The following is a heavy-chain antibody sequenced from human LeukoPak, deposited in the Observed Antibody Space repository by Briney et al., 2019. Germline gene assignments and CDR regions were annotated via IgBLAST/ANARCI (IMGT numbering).Heavy chain of an antibody. J-gene: IGHJ4*02. Sequence: SETLSLTCAVYGGSFSGYYWSWIRQPPGKGLEWIGEINHSGSTNYNPSLKSRVTVSVDTSKNQFSLRVSSVTAADTAVYYCARRSSYGNFDSWGQGTLVAVSS. V-gene: IGHV4-34*01. CDR2: INHSGST. CDR3: ARRSSYGNFDS. D-gene: IGHD3-10*01. CDR1: GGSFSGYY.